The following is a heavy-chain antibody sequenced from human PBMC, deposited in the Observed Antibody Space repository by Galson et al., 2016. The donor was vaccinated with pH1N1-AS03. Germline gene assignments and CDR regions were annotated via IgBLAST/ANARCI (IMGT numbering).Heavy chain of an antibody. D-gene: IGHD3-9*01. Sequence: SLRLSCAASGFTFTTYDMHWVRQAPGKGLEWLSVISNDGDKKYYADSVKGRFTISREDSKNTLFLQMNSLRAEDTAVYSCAKAVVGSRTNYDVLTRPGLRGKASYIWGQGTLVTVSS. J-gene: IGHJ3*02. CDR2: ISNDGDKK. CDR1: GFTFTTYD. CDR3: AKAVVGSRTNYDVLTRPGLRGKASYI. V-gene: IGHV3-30*18.